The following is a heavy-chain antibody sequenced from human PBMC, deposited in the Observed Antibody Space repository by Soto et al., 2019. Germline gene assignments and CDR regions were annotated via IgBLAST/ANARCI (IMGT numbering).Heavy chain of an antibody. CDR3: TKEGDSSWGY. CDR1: GFTFSSSA. Sequence: ASVKVSCKTSGFTFSSSAVHWVRQARGHRLQWIGWIDVGSANANYAQMLQERVTISRDMSTSTAYMELSSLKTEDKAGYNCTKEGDSSWGYWGQGTLVTVSS. CDR2: IDVGSANA. J-gene: IGHJ4*02. D-gene: IGHD3-16*01. V-gene: IGHV1-58*01.